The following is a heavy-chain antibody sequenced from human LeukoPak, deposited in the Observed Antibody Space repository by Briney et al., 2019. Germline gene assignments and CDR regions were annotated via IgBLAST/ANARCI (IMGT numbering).Heavy chain of an antibody. CDR1: GFTFSSYA. J-gene: IGHJ4*02. CDR3: AKGHYYDSSGYYYDY. Sequence: GGSLRLSCAASGFTFSSYAMSWVRQAPGKGLEWVSAISGSGGSTYYADSVKGRFTISRDNSKNTLYLQMNSLRAEDTAVYYCAKGHYYDSSGYYYDYWGQGTLVTDSS. CDR2: ISGSGGST. D-gene: IGHD3-22*01. V-gene: IGHV3-23*01.